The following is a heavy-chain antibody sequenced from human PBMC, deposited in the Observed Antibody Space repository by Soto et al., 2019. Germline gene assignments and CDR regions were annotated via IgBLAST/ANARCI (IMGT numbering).Heavy chain of an antibody. Sequence: GGSLRLSCAASGFTFRNYAMHWVRQAPGKGLEWVAFISYDGTNKFYADSVKDRFTISRDNSNNTLYLQMNSLRPEDTAVFYCARGQGTSWYDHFDSWGQGTLVTVSS. CDR3: ARGQGTSWYDHFDS. J-gene: IGHJ4*02. D-gene: IGHD2-2*01. CDR2: ISYDGTNK. V-gene: IGHV3-30-3*01. CDR1: GFTFRNYA.